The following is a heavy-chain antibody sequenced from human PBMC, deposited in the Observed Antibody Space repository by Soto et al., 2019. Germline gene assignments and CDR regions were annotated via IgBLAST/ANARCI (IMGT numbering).Heavy chain of an antibody. V-gene: IGHV1-46*01. CDR3: ARDLAAGDY. Sequence: QVQLVQSGAEVKKPGASVNISCKASGYTFINYYIHWVRQAPGQGLEWMAIINPTGGSTNYAQRFQGRVTLTMDTSKTTVYMELSSLRFEDTDVYYCARDLAAGDYWGQGTLVTVSS. CDR2: INPTGGST. J-gene: IGHJ4*02. CDR1: GYTFINYY. D-gene: IGHD6-25*01.